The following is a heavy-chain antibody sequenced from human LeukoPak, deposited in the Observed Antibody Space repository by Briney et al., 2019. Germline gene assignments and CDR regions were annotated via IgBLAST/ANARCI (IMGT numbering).Heavy chain of an antibody. D-gene: IGHD6-19*01. CDR2: INTNTGNP. V-gene: IGHV7-4-1*02. J-gene: IGHJ5*02. CDR3: AREFPSLYSSGWYWFDP. Sequence: GASVKVSCKASGYTFTSYAMNWVRQAPGQGLEWMGWINTNTGNPTYAQGFTGRFVFSLDTSVSTAYLQISSLKAEDTAVYYCAREFPSLYSSGWYWFDPWGQGTLVTVSS. CDR1: GYTFTSYA.